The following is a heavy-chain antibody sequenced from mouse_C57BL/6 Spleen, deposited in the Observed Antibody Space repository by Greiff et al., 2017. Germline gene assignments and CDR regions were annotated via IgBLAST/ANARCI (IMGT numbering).Heavy chain of an antibody. D-gene: IGHD2-1*01. J-gene: IGHJ1*03. Sequence: QVQLKESGAELVRPGTSVKLSCKASGYTFTSYWMHWVKQRPGQGLEWIGVIDPSDSYTNYNQKFKGKATLTVDTSSSTAYMQLSSLTSEDSAVYYCARDRDGNYGYFDVWGTGTTVTVSS. CDR2: IDPSDSYT. CDR3: ARDRDGNYGYFDV. CDR1: GYTFTSYW. V-gene: IGHV1-59*01.